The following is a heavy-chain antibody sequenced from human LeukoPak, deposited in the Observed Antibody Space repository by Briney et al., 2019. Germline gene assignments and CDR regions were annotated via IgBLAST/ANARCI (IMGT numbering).Heavy chain of an antibody. J-gene: IGHJ4*02. Sequence: GASVKVSCKASGYTFTSYYMHWVRQAPGQGLEWMGRIIPILGIANYAQKFQGRVTITADKSTSTAYMELSSLRSEDTAVYYCASSHFGGVIVEGFDYWGQGTLVTVSS. CDR2: IIPILGIA. CDR3: ASSHFGGVIVEGFDY. CDR1: GYTFTSYY. V-gene: IGHV1-69*02. D-gene: IGHD3-16*02.